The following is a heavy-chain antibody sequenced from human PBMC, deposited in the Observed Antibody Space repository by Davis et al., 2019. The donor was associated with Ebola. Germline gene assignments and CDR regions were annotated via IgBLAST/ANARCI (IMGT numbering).Heavy chain of an antibody. V-gene: IGHV4-59*12. Sequence: MPSETLSLTCTLSGGSISGYYLTWIRQPPGKGLEWIGYMYYSGGTNYNPSLTSRVTISADRSRKQFSLSLKSVTAADTAVYFCARERYAYGRTFDSWGQGTLVTVSS. CDR2: MYYSGGT. J-gene: IGHJ4*02. CDR3: ARERYAYGRTFDS. D-gene: IGHD4-17*01. CDR1: GGSISGYY.